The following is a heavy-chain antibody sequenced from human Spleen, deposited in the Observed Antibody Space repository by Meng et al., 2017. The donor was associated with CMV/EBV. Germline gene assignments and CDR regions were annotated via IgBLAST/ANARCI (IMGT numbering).Heavy chain of an antibody. V-gene: IGHV3-66*02. CDR3: ASHDFWSCNRDD. D-gene: IGHD3-3*01. J-gene: IGHJ4*02. CDR2: IYTDGTT. CDR1: GFTVSNNY. Sequence: GGSLRLSCVASGFTVSNNYVRWVRQAPGKGLEWVSIIYTDGTTYYTDSVKGRFTISRDNSKNTLYLQMNSLRTENTAVYYCASHDFWSCNRDDWGQGALVTVSS.